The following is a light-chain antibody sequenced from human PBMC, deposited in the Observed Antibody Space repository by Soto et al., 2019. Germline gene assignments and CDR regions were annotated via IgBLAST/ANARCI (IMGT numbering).Light chain of an antibody. J-gene: IGLJ2*01. CDR3: SSYTSSSSVI. CDR1: SSDVGNYNY. CDR2: MVS. V-gene: IGLV2-14*01. Sequence: QSALTQPASVSGSPGQSITISCTGTSSDVGNYNYVSWYQQYPGRVPKLLIYMVSNRPSGVSNRFSGSKSGNTASLTISGLQTEDEADYYCSSYTSSSSVIFGGGTQLTVL.